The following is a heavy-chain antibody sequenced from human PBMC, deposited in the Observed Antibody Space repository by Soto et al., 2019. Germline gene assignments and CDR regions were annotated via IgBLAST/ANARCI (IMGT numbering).Heavy chain of an antibody. CDR3: AHSSRFMITFGGVIVSPAFDY. CDR1: GFSLSTSGVG. V-gene: IGHV2-5*02. J-gene: IGHJ4*02. Sequence: SGPTLVNPTQTLTLTCTFSGFSLSTSGVGVGWIRQPPGKALEWLALIYWDDDKRYSPSLKSRPAYTKDTTINQAVLPMTNMEPVDTATYYCAHSSRFMITFGGVIVSPAFDYWGQGTLDTVSS. D-gene: IGHD3-16*02. CDR2: IYWDDDK.